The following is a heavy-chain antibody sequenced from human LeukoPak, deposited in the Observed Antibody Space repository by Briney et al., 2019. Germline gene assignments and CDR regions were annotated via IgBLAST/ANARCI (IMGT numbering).Heavy chain of an antibody. CDR2: ISGSGSST. D-gene: IGHD6-19*01. CDR3: ARDLLRIAVAGTSYYYGMDV. J-gene: IGHJ6*02. V-gene: IGHV3-23*01. CDR1: EFTFSSYA. Sequence: GGSLRLSCAASEFTFSSYAMSWVRQAPGKGLEWVSGISGSGSSTYYADSVKGRFTISRDNAKNSLYLQMNSLRAEDAAVYYCARDLLRIAVAGTSYYYGMDVWGQGTTVTVSS.